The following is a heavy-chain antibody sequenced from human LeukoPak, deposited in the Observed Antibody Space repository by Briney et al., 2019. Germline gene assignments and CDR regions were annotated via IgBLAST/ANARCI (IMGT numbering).Heavy chain of an antibody. CDR2: INYIGST. CDR3: ARLSRGRYFDYVFDY. V-gene: IGHV4-39*01. D-gene: IGHD3-9*01. J-gene: IGHJ4*02. CDR1: GGSVSSGNYF. Sequence: SETLSLTCSVSGGSVSSGNYFWGWIRQPPGKGLEWIGNINYIGSTAYNPSLKSRATMSVDTSKNQFSLKMTSVTAADTAAYYCARLSRGRYFDYVFDYWGQGTLVTVSS.